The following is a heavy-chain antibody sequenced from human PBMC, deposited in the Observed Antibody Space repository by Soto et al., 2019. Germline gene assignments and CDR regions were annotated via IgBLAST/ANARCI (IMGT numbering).Heavy chain of an antibody. Sequence: GGSLRLSCTASGFTFSNMWMSWVRQAPGKGLEWVGRIKDKTDGGTTDYAAPVKGRFAISRDDSKSRLYLQMNSLKTDDTAGYYCTTGHYQDQRTLFTVSS. V-gene: IGHV3-15*01. CDR2: IKDKTDGGTT. CDR1: GFTFSNMW. J-gene: IGHJ4*02. CDR3: TTGHY.